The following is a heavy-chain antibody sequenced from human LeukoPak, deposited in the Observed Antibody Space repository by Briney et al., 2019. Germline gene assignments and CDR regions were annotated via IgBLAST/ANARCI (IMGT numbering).Heavy chain of an antibody. J-gene: IGHJ3*02. D-gene: IGHD3-22*01. CDR1: GFTFSSYW. Sequence: GGSLRLSCAASGFTFSSYWMSWVHQAPGKGLEWVANIKQDGSEKYYVDSVKGRFTISRDNAKKSLYLQMSSLRAEDAAIYYCARDGSGGYYWGAFDIWGQGTMVTVSS. CDR3: ARDGSGGYYWGAFDI. CDR2: IKQDGSEK. V-gene: IGHV3-7*01.